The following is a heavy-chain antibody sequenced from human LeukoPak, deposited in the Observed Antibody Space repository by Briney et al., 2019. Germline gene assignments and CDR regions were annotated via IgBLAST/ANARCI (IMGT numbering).Heavy chain of an antibody. CDR1: GFTFNNYW. V-gene: IGHV3-7*01. Sequence: QPGGSLRLSCVASGFTFNNYWMNWVRQAPGKGLEWVANIKQDGSEKYYVDSVKGRFTISRDNARNSLYLQMNSLRAEDTAVYYCARDRVTTSSWPRVEYYYMDVWGKGTTVTISS. CDR2: IKQDGSEK. CDR3: ARDRVTTSSWPRVEYYYMDV. J-gene: IGHJ6*03. D-gene: IGHD4-11*01.